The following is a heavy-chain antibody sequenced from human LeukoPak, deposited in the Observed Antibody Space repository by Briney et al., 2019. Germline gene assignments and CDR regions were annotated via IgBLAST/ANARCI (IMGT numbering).Heavy chain of an antibody. Sequence: GGSLRLSCAASGFAFSSYEMNWVHQAPGKGLEWVSYISSSGSTIYYADSVKGRFTISRDNAKNSLYLQMNSLRAEDTAVYYCARDLQTYYDFWSGFDYWGQGTLVTVSS. V-gene: IGHV3-48*03. CDR2: ISSSGSTI. CDR3: ARDLQTYYDFWSGFDY. CDR1: GFAFSSYE. J-gene: IGHJ4*02. D-gene: IGHD3-3*01.